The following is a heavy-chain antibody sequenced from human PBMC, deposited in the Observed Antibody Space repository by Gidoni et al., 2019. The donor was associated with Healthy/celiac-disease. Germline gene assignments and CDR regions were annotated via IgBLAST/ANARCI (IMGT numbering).Heavy chain of an antibody. Sequence: EVQLVESGGGLIQPGGSLRLSCAASGFTVSSNYMSWVRQAPGKGLEWVSVIYSGGSTYYADSVKGRFTISRDNSKNTLYLQMNSLRAEDTAVYYCARAQGYGDYDDAFDIWGQGTMVTVSS. J-gene: IGHJ3*02. CDR1: GFTVSSNY. CDR2: IYSGGST. V-gene: IGHV3-53*01. D-gene: IGHD4-17*01. CDR3: ARAQGYGDYDDAFDI.